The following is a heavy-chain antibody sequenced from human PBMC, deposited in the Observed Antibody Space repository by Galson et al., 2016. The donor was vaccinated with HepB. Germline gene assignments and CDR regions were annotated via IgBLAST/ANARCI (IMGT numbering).Heavy chain of an antibody. J-gene: IGHJ5*02. CDR1: GFTFSSYG. V-gene: IGHV3-33*01. D-gene: IGHD5-18*01. CDR2: IWYDGSNK. CDR3: AREVGYSYVVTINWFDP. Sequence: SLRLSCAASGFTFSSYGMHWVRQAPGKGLERVAVIWYDGSNKNYADSVKGRFTISRDNSKNTVYLQMNSLRAEDTAVYYCAREVGYSYVVTINWFDPWGQGTLVTVSS.